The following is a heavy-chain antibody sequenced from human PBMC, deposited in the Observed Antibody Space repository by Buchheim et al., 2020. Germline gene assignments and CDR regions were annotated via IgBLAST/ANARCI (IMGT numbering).Heavy chain of an antibody. Sequence: EVQLVESGGGLVQPGGSLRLSCAASGFTVSSNYMSWVRQAPGKGLEWVSVIYSGGSTYYADSVKGRFTISRANSKNTLYLQMNSLRAEDTAVYCCAREPVVDVSPTGRWVWGRGTL. J-gene: IGHJ4*02. D-gene: IGHD4-23*01. V-gene: IGHV3-66*01. CDR1: GFTVSSNY. CDR2: IYSGGST. CDR3: AREPVVDVSPTGRWV.